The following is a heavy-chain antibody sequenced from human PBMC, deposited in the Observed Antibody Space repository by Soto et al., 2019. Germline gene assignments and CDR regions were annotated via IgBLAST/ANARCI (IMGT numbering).Heavy chain of an antibody. V-gene: IGHV4-34*01. D-gene: IGHD2-2*01. CDR1: GGSFSGYY. CDR2: INHSGST. J-gene: IGHJ4*02. CDR3: AREVVVVPAANYYFDY. Sequence: KPSETLSLTCAVYGGSFSGYYWSWIRQPPGKGLEWIGEINHSGSTNYNPSLKSRVTISVDTSKNQFSLKLSSVTAADTAVYYCAREVVVVPAANYYFDYWGQGTLVTVSS.